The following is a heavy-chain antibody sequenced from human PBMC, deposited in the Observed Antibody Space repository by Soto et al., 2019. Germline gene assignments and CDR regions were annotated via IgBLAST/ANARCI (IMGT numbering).Heavy chain of an antibody. CDR2: ISAYNGNT. D-gene: IGHD3-16*01. Sequence: QVQLVQSGAEVKKPGASVKVSCKASGYTFTSYGISWVRQAPGQGLEWMGWISAYNGNTNYAQKLQGRVTMTTDTSTSTAYIELRSLRSDDTAEYYCARALTAAGVYDYIWGTPWWYFDLWGRGTLVTVSS. CDR3: ARALTAAGVYDYIWGTPWWYFDL. CDR1: GYTFTSYG. V-gene: IGHV1-18*01. J-gene: IGHJ2*01.